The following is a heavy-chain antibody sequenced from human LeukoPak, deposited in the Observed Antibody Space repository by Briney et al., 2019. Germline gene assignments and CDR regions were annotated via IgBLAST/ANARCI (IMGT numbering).Heavy chain of an antibody. CDR1: GGSFSGYY. D-gene: IGHD6-19*01. CDR2: IYYSGST. CDR3: ARVVAVAGSNWFDP. Sequence: SETQSLTCAVCGGSFSGYYWSWIRQPPGKGLEWIGYIYYSGSTNYNPSLKSRVTISVDTSKNQFSLKLSSVTAADTAVYYCARVVAVAGSNWFDPWGQGTLVTASS. J-gene: IGHJ5*02. V-gene: IGHV4-59*01.